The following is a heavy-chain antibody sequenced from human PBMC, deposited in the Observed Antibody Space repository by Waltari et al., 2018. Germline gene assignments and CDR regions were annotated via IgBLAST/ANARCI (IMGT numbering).Heavy chain of an antibody. CDR2: IKQDGREK. V-gene: IGHV3-7*01. CDR1: GFTFRSYW. Sequence: EVQLVESGGGLVQPGGSLRLSCVASGFTFRSYWVNWVRQAPGKGLEWVANIKQDGREKYFVDSVKGRFTISRDNAKNSLFLQMNSLRAEDTAVYYCATSRTFDYWGQGTLVTVSS. D-gene: IGHD2-2*01. CDR3: ATSRTFDY. J-gene: IGHJ4*02.